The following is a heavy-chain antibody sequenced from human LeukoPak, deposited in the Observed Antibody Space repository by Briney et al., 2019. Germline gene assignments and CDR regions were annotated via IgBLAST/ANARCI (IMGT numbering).Heavy chain of an antibody. CDR2: IRYDGTNE. V-gene: IGHV3-30*02. D-gene: IGHD4-11*01. Sequence: PGGSLRLSCAASGFTFSSCGMHWVRQAPGKGLEWVAFIRYDGTNENYADSVQGRFTVSRDNSKNTLYLRMNSLRAEDTAVYYCAKDIWLTTYYYYLDVWGKGTTVTVSS. CDR1: GFTFSSCG. CDR3: AKDIWLTTYYYYLDV. J-gene: IGHJ6*03.